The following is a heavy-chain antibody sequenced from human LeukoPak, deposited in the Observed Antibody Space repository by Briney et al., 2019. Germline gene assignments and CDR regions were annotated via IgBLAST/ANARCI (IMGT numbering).Heavy chain of an antibody. Sequence: ASVKVSCKASGGTFSSYAINWVRQAPGQGLEWMGRIIPMFGTVNYEQKFQGRVTIIADKFTSTAYMELSSLRFEDTAMYYCARDQKVGATPYFGMDVWGQGTTVTVSS. CDR3: ARDQKVGATPYFGMDV. V-gene: IGHV1-69*06. D-gene: IGHD1-26*01. CDR1: GGTFSSYA. J-gene: IGHJ6*02. CDR2: IIPMFGTV.